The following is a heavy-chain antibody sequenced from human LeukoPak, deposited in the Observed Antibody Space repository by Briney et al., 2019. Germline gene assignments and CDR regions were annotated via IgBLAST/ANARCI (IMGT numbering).Heavy chain of an antibody. Sequence: PSETLSLTCTVSGYSISSAYYWGFIRQPPGKGLEWVSSISSSSSYIYYADSVKGRFTISRDNAKNSLYLQMNSLRAEDTAVYYCARATVAQGFDYWGQGTLVTVSS. V-gene: IGHV3-21*01. J-gene: IGHJ4*02. D-gene: IGHD4-23*01. CDR2: ISSSSSYI. CDR3: ARATVAQGFDY. CDR1: GYSISSAYY.